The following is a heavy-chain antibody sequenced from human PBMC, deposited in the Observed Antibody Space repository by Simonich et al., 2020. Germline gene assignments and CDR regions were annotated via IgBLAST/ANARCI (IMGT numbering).Heavy chain of an antibody. V-gene: IGHV3-21*01. CDR1: GFTFSSYS. CDR3: ARDTCYYGSGSDYFDY. Sequence: GGGLVKPEGSLRLSCAASGFTFSSYSMNWVRQAPGKGLEWVSSISSSSSYRYYADSVKGRVTIFRDNAKNSLYLQMNSLRAEDTAVYDCARDTCYYGSGSDYFDYWGEGTLVTVSS. D-gene: IGHD3-10*01. J-gene: IGHJ4*02. CDR2: ISSSSSYR.